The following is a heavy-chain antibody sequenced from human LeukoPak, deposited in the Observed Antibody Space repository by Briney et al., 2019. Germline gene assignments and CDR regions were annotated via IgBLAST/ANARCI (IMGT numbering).Heavy chain of an antibody. CDR3: ARRVTYYDILTGYLYYFDY. V-gene: IGHV1-8*03. J-gene: IGHJ4*02. CDR1: GYTFTSYD. CDR2: MNPNSGNT. D-gene: IGHD3-9*01. Sequence: GASVKVSCKASGYTFTSYDINWVRQASGQGLEWMGWMNPNSGNTGYAQKFQGRVTITRNTSISTAYMELSSLRSEDTAVYHCARRVTYYDILTGYLYYFDYWGQGTLVTVSS.